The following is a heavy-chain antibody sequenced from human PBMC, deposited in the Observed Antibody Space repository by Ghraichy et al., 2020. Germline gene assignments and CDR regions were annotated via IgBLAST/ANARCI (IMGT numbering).Heavy chain of an antibody. Sequence: GGSLRLSCAASGFTFSSYGMHWVRQAPGKGLEWVAVIWYDGSNKYYADSVKGRFTISRDNSKNTLYLQMNSLRAEDTAVYYCARDQFVRSLYSPHFDYWGKGTMVTVSS. V-gene: IGHV3-33*01. CDR3: ARDQFVRSLYSPHFDY. D-gene: IGHD4-11*01. J-gene: IGHJ4*02. CDR2: IWYDGSNK. CDR1: GFTFSSYG.